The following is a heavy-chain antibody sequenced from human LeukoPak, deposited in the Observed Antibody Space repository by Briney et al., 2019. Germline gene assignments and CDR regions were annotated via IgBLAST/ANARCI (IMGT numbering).Heavy chain of an antibody. Sequence: GGSRRLSCAASGFTFSSYGMHWVRQAPGKGLEWVAFIRYDGSNKYYADSVKGRFTISRDNSKNSLYLQMNSLRVEDTAVYYCARGPATWADYWGQGTLVTVSS. CDR2: IRYDGSNK. J-gene: IGHJ4*02. CDR3: ARGPATWADY. D-gene: IGHD7-27*01. V-gene: IGHV3-30*02. CDR1: GFTFSSYG.